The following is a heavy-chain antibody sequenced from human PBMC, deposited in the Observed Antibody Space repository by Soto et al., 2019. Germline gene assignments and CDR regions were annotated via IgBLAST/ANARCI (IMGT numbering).Heavy chain of an antibody. D-gene: IGHD3-3*01. Sequence: EVQLLESGGGLVQPGGSLRLSCAASGFTFSSYAMSWVRQAPGKGLEWVSAISGSGGSTYYADSVKGRFTISRDNSKNTLYLQMNSLRAEDTAVYYCAKGRALGVVIILPLHGMDVWGQGTTVTVSS. J-gene: IGHJ6*02. CDR3: AKGRALGVVIILPLHGMDV. V-gene: IGHV3-23*01. CDR1: GFTFSSYA. CDR2: ISGSGGST.